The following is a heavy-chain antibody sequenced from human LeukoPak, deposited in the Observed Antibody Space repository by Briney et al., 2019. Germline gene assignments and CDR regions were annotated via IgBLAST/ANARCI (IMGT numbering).Heavy chain of an antibody. D-gene: IGHD1-7*01. J-gene: IGHJ4*02. CDR3: ARKGLGGELGGFDS. Sequence: GGSLRLSCAASGYTFGDYGMSWVRQVPGKGLEWVSGTNRRGDITGYADFVKGRFTISRDNAKNSLYLQVNSLRVEDTALYYCARKGLGGELGGFDSWGQGTLVTVSS. CDR2: TNRRGDIT. CDR1: GYTFGDYG. V-gene: IGHV3-20*04.